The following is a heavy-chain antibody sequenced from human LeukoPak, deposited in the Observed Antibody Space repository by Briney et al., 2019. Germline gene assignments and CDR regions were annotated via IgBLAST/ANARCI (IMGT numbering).Heavy chain of an antibody. J-gene: IGHJ4*02. V-gene: IGHV3-48*03. Sequence: GGSLRLSCAASRFXFSTYEMNWVRQAPGRGLEWVSYISRSGNTIYYADSVKGRFTISRDNAKNSLYLQMSSLSAEDTAVYYCARADFSSSVDYWGQGTLVTVSS. CDR1: RFXFSTYE. CDR2: ISRSGNTI. D-gene: IGHD6-6*01. CDR3: ARADFSSSVDY.